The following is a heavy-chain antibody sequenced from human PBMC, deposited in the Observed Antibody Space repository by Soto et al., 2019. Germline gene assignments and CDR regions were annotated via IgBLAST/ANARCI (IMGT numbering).Heavy chain of an antibody. D-gene: IGHD5-18*01. CDR3: ARVRPWIQLWPPDY. V-gene: IGHV1-18*01. CDR1: GYTFTSYG. CDR2: ISAYNGNT. J-gene: IGHJ4*02. Sequence: ASVKVSCKASGYTFTSYGISWVRQAPGQGLEWMGWISAYNGNTNYAQKLQGRVTMTTDTSTSTAYMELRSLRSDDTAVYYCARVRPWIQLWPPDYWGQGTLVTVSS.